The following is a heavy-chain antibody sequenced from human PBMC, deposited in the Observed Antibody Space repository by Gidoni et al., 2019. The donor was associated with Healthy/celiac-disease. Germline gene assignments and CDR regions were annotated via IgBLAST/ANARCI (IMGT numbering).Heavy chain of an antibody. CDR2: ISSSSSTI. CDR1: GFPFSSYS. CDR3: ARDRVLSNWPWGWFDP. J-gene: IGHJ5*02. V-gene: IGHV3-48*02. D-gene: IGHD2-15*01. Sequence: EVQLVESGGGLVQPGGSLRLSCAAAGFPFSSYSMNWVPQAPGKGLEWVSYISSSSSTINYADSVKGRFTISRDNAKNSLYLQMNSLRDEDTAVYYCARDRVLSNWPWGWFDPWGQGTLVTVSS.